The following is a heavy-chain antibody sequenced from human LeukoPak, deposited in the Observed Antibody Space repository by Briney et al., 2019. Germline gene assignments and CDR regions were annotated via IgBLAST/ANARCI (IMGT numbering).Heavy chain of an antibody. CDR1: GGSFSGYY. J-gene: IGHJ4*02. D-gene: IGHD4-23*01. CDR2: INHSGST. Sequence: PSGTLSLTCAVYGGSFSGYYWSWIRQPPGKGLEWIGEINHSGSTNYNPSLKSRVTISVDTSKNQFSLKLSSVTAADTAVYYCARADYGGNPDYWGQGTLVTVSS. CDR3: ARADYGGNPDY. V-gene: IGHV4-34*01.